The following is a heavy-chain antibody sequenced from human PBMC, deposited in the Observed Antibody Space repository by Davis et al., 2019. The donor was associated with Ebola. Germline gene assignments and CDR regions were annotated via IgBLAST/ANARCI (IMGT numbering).Heavy chain of an antibody. CDR2: ISSGHTTT. Sequence: PGGSLRLSCAASEFTFSDHFMIWIRQAPGKGLEWVSHISSGHTTTYYADSVKGRFTISRDNSKNTLYLQMNSLRAEDTAVYYCARAPNDFWSGYYDYWGQGTLVTVSS. D-gene: IGHD3-3*01. CDR3: ARAPNDFWSGYYDY. CDR1: EFTFSDHF. V-gene: IGHV3-11*01. J-gene: IGHJ4*02.